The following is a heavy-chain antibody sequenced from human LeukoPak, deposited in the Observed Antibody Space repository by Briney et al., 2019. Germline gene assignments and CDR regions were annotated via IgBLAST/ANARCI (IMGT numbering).Heavy chain of an antibody. CDR1: GFSFSDFY. Sequence: GGSLRLSCAASGFSFSDFYMSWIRQAPGMGLEWISYIGTRSNPIYYANSVKGRFTISRDDAKNSLYLQMNSLRDEDTAVYFCAREARGSGRDFDYWGQGTLVTVSS. CDR2: IGTRSNPI. V-gene: IGHV3-11*01. J-gene: IGHJ4*02. CDR3: AREARGSGRDFDY. D-gene: IGHD1-26*01.